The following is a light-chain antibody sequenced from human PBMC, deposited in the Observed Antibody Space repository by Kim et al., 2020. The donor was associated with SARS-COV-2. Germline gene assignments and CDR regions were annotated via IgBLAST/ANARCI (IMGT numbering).Light chain of an antibody. CDR1: QSVVSSY. J-gene: IGKJ4*01. CDR3: QQYGRLPLT. CDR2: GAS. Sequence: SRGDRATRARRASQSVVSSYLAWYQQRPGQAPRLLIYGASSRATGIPDRFSASGSGTDFTLNISRLEPEDFAVYYCQQYGRLPLTFGGGTKVDIK. V-gene: IGKV3-20*01.